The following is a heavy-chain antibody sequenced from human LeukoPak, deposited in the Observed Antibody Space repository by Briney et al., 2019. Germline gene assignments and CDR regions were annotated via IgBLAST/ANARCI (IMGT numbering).Heavy chain of an antibody. CDR3: ARAKYGDLDS. V-gene: IGHV1-8*01. D-gene: IGHD4-17*01. J-gene: IGHJ4*02. CDR2: MNPNSGNT. Sequence: ASVKVSCKASGYTYTNHDINWVRQATGQGLEWMGWMNPNSGNTGYVQKFKGRVTMTRDTSITTAYMELSSLRFDDTAVYYCARAKYGDLDSWGQGTLVTVSS. CDR1: GYTYTNHD.